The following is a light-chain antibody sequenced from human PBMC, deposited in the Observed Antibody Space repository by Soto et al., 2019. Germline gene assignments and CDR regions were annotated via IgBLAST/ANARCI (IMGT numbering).Light chain of an antibody. Sequence: APPSLSPGESATLSCRASQSVSSSYLAWYQQKLGQAPRLLIYDTSTRATGIQARFSGSGSGTEFTLTISSLQSADSAVYYFQQYSNGNPFTFGQGTLLDIK. J-gene: IGKJ5*01. CDR1: QSVSSSY. CDR3: QQYSNGNPFT. CDR2: DTS. V-gene: IGKV3-15*01.